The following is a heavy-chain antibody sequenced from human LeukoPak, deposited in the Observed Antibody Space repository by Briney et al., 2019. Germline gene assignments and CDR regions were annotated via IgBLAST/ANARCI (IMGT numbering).Heavy chain of an antibody. V-gene: IGHV3-7*01. J-gene: IGHJ6*03. CDR1: GFTFGDYG. D-gene: IGHD2-21*02. Sequence: QPGGSLRLSCAASGFTFGDYGMSWVRQAPGKGLEWVANIKQDGSEKYYVDSVKGRFTISRDNAKNSLYLQMNSLRAEDTAVYYCARELLSYYYYYMDVWGKGTTVTVSS. CDR3: ARELLSYYYYYMDV. CDR2: IKQDGSEK.